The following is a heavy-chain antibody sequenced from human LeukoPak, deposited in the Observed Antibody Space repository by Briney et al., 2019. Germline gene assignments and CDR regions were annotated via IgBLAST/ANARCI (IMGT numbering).Heavy chain of an antibody. CDR1: GGTFSSYA. J-gene: IGHJ4*02. V-gene: IGHV1-69*05. CDR3: ARVYLGSWYHFDY. Sequence: SVKVSCKASGGTFSSYAISWVRQAPGQGLEWMGGIIPIFGTANYAQKFQGRVTITTDESTSTAYMELRSLRSDDTAVYYCARVYLGSWYHFDYWGQGTLVTVSS. CDR2: IIPIFGTA. D-gene: IGHD6-13*01.